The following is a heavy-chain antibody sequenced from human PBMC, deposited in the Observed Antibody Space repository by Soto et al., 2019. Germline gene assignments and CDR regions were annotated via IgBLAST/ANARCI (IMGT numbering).Heavy chain of an antibody. D-gene: IGHD7-27*01. CDR3: ARRTSSTGWRYYFDN. Sequence: GAYLTITCKGFGHSFTTYWNGWVRQIPGKSLAWMGFIDPNFSNIRYSPSFQGQVTISADKSINTAYLQWSSLQASDTAIYYCARRTSSTGWRYYFDNWYQGTLV. V-gene: IGHV5-51*01. CDR2: IDPNFSNI. CDR1: GHSFTTYW. J-gene: IGHJ4*02.